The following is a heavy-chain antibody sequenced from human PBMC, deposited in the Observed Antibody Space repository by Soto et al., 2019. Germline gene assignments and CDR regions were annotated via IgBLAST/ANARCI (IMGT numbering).Heavy chain of an antibody. Sequence: EVQLVQSGAEVKKPGESLRISCKGSGYSFTSYWISWVRQMPGKGMEWMGRIDPSDSYTNYSPSFQGHVTISAAKSISTAYLQWSSLKASDTAMYYCARLQSAAGDNDLTFDYWGQGTLVTVSS. D-gene: IGHD6-13*01. CDR2: IDPSDSYT. CDR3: ARLQSAAGDNDLTFDY. CDR1: GYSFTSYW. V-gene: IGHV5-10-1*01. J-gene: IGHJ4*02.